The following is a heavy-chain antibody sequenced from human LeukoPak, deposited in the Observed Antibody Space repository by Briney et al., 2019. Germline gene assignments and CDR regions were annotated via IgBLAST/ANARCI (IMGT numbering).Heavy chain of an antibody. V-gene: IGHV3-21*01. CDR3: AREVVAYCGGDCYSDAFDI. CDR1: GFTFSSYS. CDR2: ISSSSSYI. J-gene: IGHJ3*02. Sequence: GGSLRLSCAASGFTFSSYSMNWVRQAPGKGLEWVSSISSSSSYIYYADSVKGRSTISRDNAKNSLYLQMNSLRAEDTAVYYCAREVVAYCGGDCYSDAFDIWGQGTMVTVSS. D-gene: IGHD2-21*02.